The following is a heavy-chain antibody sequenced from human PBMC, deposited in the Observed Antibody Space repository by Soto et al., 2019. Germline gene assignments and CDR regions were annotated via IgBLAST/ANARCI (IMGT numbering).Heavy chain of an antibody. J-gene: IGHJ3*02. CDR2: MNPNSGST. CDR1: GYTFTSDD. Sequence: ASVKVSGKASGYTFTSDDINWVRQAAGQGLEWMGWMNPNSGSTGYAQKLQGRVTMTSNTSISTAYMELSGLRSEDTAVYYCASAYSSGRDAFDIWGQGTMVTVSS. D-gene: IGHD6-19*01. V-gene: IGHV1-8*01. CDR3: ASAYSSGRDAFDI.